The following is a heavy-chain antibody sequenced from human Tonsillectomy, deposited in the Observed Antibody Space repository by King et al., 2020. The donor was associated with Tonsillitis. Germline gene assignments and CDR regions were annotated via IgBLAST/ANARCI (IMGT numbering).Heavy chain of an antibody. V-gene: IGHV2-5*02. D-gene: IGHD2-8*01. CDR3: AHRPPPYLNFDY. CDR1: GFSLTTTGVG. Sequence: ITLKESGPTLVKPTQTLTLTCTFSGFSLTTTGVGVGWIRQPPGKALEWLALIYWDNNKYYSPSLKSRLTITKDTSKNQVVLTMTNMDPVDTATYYCAHRPPPYLNFDYWGQGTLVTVSS. CDR2: IYWDNNK. J-gene: IGHJ4*02.